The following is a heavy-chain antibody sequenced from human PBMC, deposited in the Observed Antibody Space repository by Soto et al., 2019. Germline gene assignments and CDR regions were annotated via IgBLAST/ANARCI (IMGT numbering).Heavy chain of an antibody. Sequence: QVQLVQSGAEVKKPGSSVKVSCKASGGTFSSYAISWVRQAPGQGLEWMGGIIPIFGTANYAQKFQGRVTITADESTSTAYMDLSSLRSEDTAVYYCAGGGIVVVPAAISYYYYYGMDVWGQGTTVTVSS. CDR1: GGTFSSYA. J-gene: IGHJ6*02. D-gene: IGHD2-2*02. V-gene: IGHV1-69*01. CDR3: AGGGIVVVPAAISYYYYYGMDV. CDR2: IIPIFGTA.